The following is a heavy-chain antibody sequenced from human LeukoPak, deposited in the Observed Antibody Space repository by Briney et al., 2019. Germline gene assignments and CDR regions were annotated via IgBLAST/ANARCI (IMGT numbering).Heavy chain of an antibody. CDR2: IYYSGST. V-gene: IGHV4-61*05. J-gene: IGHJ4*02. Sequence: NPSETLSLTCTVSGGSISSSSYYWGWIRQPPGKGLEWIGYIYYSGSTNYNPSLKSRVTISVDTSKNQFSLKLSSVTAADTAVYYCARHCSVYSSGCLGLYYFDYWGQGTLVTVSS. D-gene: IGHD6-19*01. CDR1: GGSISSSSYY. CDR3: ARHCSVYSSGCLGLYYFDY.